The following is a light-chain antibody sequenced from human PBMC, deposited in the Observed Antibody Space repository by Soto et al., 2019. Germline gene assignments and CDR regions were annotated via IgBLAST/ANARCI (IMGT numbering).Light chain of an antibody. CDR2: GAS. CDR1: QSVSSSV. CDR3: QHYGNSPPAYT. Sequence: EIVLTQSPGTLSLSPGERATLSCRASQSVSSSVLAWYQQRPGQAPRLLIFGASYRASGIPARFSGSGSGTDFTLNISRLEPEDFAVYYCQHYGNSPPAYTFGPGTNVD. V-gene: IGKV3-20*01. J-gene: IGKJ3*01.